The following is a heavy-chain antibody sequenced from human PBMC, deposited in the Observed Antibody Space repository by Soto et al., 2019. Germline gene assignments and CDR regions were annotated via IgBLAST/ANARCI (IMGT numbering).Heavy chain of an antibody. V-gene: IGHV4-59*01. CDR2: IYPSGTT. J-gene: IGHJ4*02. CDR3: ASGAARGFDY. D-gene: IGHD6-6*01. CDR1: GGSISSYY. Sequence: SETLSLTCTVSGGSISSYYWSWIRQPPGKGLEWIGYIYPSGTTNNNPSLKSRVTISVDTSKKEFSLKLSFVTAADTAAYYCASGAARGFDYWGQGSLVTVSS.